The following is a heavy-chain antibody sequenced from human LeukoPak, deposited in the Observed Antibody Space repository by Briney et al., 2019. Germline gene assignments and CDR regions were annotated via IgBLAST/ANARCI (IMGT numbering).Heavy chain of an antibody. CDR2: ISSSSSYI. D-gene: IGHD5-24*01. CDR3: ARTEIGDGYNYGAYYFDY. J-gene: IGHJ4*02. Sequence: PGGSLRLSCVASGFTFSSYSMNWVRQAPGKGLEWVSSISSSSSYIYYADSVKGRFTISRDNAKNSLYLQMNSLRAEDTAVYYCARTEIGDGYNYGAYYFDYWGQGTLVTVSS. CDR1: GFTFSSYS. V-gene: IGHV3-21*01.